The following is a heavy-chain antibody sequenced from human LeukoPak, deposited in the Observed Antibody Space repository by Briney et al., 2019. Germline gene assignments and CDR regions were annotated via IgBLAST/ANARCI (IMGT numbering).Heavy chain of an antibody. CDR1: GFTFNYAW. Sequence: GGSLRLSCAASGFTFNYAWMSWVRQVPGKGLEWVAQTVSEIDGGTTDYAAPVKGRFTISRDDSKSTLYLQMNSLKIEDTAVYYCTTDEDWNYARKDVWGQGATVIVSS. CDR2: TVSEIDGGTT. J-gene: IGHJ6*02. D-gene: IGHD1-7*01. CDR3: TTDEDWNYARKDV. V-gene: IGHV3-15*04.